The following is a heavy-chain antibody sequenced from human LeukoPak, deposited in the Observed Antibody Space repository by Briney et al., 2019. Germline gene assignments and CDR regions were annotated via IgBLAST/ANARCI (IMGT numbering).Heavy chain of an antibody. V-gene: IGHV3-21*01. CDR1: GFTFSSYS. Sequence: GGSLRLSCAASGFTFSSYSMNWVRQAPGKGLEWVSSISSSSSYIYYADSVKGRFTISRDNAKNSLYLQMNSLRAEDTAVYYCARDAYGDYVFDYWGQGTLVTASS. J-gene: IGHJ4*02. D-gene: IGHD4-17*01. CDR3: ARDAYGDYVFDY. CDR2: ISSSSSYI.